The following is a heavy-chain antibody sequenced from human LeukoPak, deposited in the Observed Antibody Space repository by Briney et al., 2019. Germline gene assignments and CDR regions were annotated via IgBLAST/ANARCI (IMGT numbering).Heavy chain of an antibody. Sequence: SETLSLTCTASGGSISSYYWGWIRQPPGKGLEWIGSIYYSGNTYYNASLKSQVSISIDTSKNQFSLKLTSVTAADTAVYYCARQTGSGLFILPGGQGTLVTVSS. CDR2: IYYSGNT. V-gene: IGHV4-39*01. CDR3: ARQTGSGLFILP. CDR1: GGSISSYY. J-gene: IGHJ4*02. D-gene: IGHD3/OR15-3a*01.